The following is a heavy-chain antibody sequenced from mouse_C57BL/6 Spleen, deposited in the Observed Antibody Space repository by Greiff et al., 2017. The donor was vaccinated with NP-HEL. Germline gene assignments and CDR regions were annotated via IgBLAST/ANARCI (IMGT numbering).Heavy chain of an antibody. D-gene: IGHD3-1*01. CDR1: GYTFTSYW. J-gene: IGHJ2*01. CDR3: ARSGAYYFDY. Sequence: QVQLQQPGAELVRPGSSVKLSCKASGYTFTSYWLHWVKQRPIQGLEWIGNIDPSDSETHYNQKFKDKATLTVDKSSSTAYMQLSSLTSEDSAVYYCARSGAYYFDYWGQGTTLTVSS. V-gene: IGHV1-52*01. CDR2: IDPSDSET.